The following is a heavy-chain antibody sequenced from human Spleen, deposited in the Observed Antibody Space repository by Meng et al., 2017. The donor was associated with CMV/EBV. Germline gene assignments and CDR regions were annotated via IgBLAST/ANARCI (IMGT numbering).Heavy chain of an antibody. Sequence: ASVKVSCKGSGYTFSDYHIHWVRQAPGQGLEWMGWIKPNTGDTKYSPRFQGRVTMTRDTSSSTAHMELSNLRSDDTAVYYCARVHIAAAGYYYNGMDVWGQGTTVTVSS. CDR2: IKPNTGDT. CDR1: GYTFSDYH. CDR3: ARVHIAAAGYYYNGMDV. J-gene: IGHJ6*02. V-gene: IGHV1-2*02. D-gene: IGHD6-13*01.